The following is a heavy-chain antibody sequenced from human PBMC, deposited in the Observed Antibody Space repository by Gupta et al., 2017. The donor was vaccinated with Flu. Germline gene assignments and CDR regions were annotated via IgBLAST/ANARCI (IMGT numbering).Heavy chain of an antibody. CDR3: ARVALVGYGSNWFDP. D-gene: IGHD2-15*01. CDR2: INQSGRT. J-gene: IGHJ5*02. Sequence: RQPPGKGLEGIGEINQSGRTNYNPSLNGRVTISVDTSKNQFSLKLRSLTAADTAVYYCARVALVGYGSNWFDPWGQGTLVTVSS. V-gene: IGHV4-34*01.